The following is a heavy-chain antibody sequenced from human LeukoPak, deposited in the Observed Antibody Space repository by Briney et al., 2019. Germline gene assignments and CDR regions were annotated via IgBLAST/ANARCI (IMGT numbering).Heavy chain of an antibody. D-gene: IGHD3-10*01. CDR1: GFTFSSYW. CDR3: ARVAVVTMVRGVIGYFDY. V-gene: IGHV3-7*01. J-gene: IGHJ4*02. CDR2: IKQDGSEK. Sequence: GGPLRLSCAASGFTFSSYWMIWVRQAPGKGLEGLANIKQDGSEKYYVDSVKGRFTISRDNAKNSLYLQMNSLRAEDTAVYYCARVAVVTMVRGVIGYFDYWGQGTLITVSS.